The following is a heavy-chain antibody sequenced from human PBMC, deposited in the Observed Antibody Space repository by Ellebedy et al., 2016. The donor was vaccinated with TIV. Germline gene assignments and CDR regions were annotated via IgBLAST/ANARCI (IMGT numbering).Heavy chain of an antibody. J-gene: IGHJ4*02. CDR3: ATKQGAVAEEAFDY. CDR2: IDPTDSYT. D-gene: IGHD6-19*01. V-gene: IGHV5-10-1*04. Sequence: GESLKISXETSGYAFTNYWIGWVRQMPGKGLEWMGRIDPTDSYTNYSASFQGQVTISADKSITTAYLQWSSLKASDTAIYYCATKQGAVAEEAFDYWGQGTLVTVSS. CDR1: GYAFTNYW.